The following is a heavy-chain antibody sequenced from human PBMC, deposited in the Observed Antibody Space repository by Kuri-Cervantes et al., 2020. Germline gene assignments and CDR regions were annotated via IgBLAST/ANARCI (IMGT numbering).Heavy chain of an antibody. V-gene: IGHV3-7*04. D-gene: IGHD3-22*01. Sequence: GGSLRLSCAASGFTFSTYWMTWVRQAPGKGLEWVANIKQDGSEKYYVDSVKGRFTISRDNAKNSLYLQMNSLRAEDTAVYYCARDQYYYDSSGYYWVPDAFDIWGQGTMVTVSS. J-gene: IGHJ3*02. CDR1: GFTFSTYW. CDR2: IKQDGSEK. CDR3: ARDQYYYDSSGYYWVPDAFDI.